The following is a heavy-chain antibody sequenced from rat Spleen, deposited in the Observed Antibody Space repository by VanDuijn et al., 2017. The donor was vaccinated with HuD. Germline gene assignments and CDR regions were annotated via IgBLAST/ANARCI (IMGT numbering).Heavy chain of an antibody. Sequence: EVQLVESGGGLVQPGRSLKLSCAASGFTFSNYDMAWVRQAPTKGLEWVASISYDGSSTYYRDSVKGRFTISRDNAKSTLYLQMDSLRSEDTATYYCARLRGGGLDCFDYWGQGVMVTVSS. D-gene: IGHD1-11*01. J-gene: IGHJ2*01. CDR1: GFTFSNYD. CDR3: ARLRGGGLDCFDY. CDR2: ISYDGSST. V-gene: IGHV5-29*01.